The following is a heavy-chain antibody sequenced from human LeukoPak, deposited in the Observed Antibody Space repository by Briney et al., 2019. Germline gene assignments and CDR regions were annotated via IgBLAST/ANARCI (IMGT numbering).Heavy chain of an antibody. CDR2: INAGNGNT. CDR3: ARERTKYNWFDP. Sequence: ASVKVPCKASGYIFTNYALHWVRQAPGQRLEWMGWINAGNGNTKYSQKFQGRVTITRDTSASTAYMELSSLRSEDTAVYYCARERTKYNWFDPWGQGTLVTVSS. J-gene: IGHJ5*02. CDR1: GYIFTNYA. V-gene: IGHV1-3*01.